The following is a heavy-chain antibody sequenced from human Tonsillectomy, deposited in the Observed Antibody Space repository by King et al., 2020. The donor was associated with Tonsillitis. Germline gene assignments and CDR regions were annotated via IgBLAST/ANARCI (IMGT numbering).Heavy chain of an antibody. CDR3: ASRYVGESYGMDDAFDI. CDR1: GYIFTNYW. Sequence: VQLVQSGAEVKKPGESLKISCKGSGYIFTNYWIGWVRQLPGKGLEWMGIVYPDDSDTSYRPSFQGQVTISADKSINTAYLPWGSLNASDTAMYYCASRYVGESYGMDDAFDIWGKGTMVTVSS. J-gene: IGHJ3*02. CDR2: VYPDDSDT. V-gene: IGHV5-51*03. D-gene: IGHD4-23*01.